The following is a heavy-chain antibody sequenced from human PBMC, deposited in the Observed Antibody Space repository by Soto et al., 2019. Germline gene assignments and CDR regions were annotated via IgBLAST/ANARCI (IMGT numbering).Heavy chain of an antibody. CDR1: GFTFSSYA. J-gene: IGHJ5*02. CDR3: AKGYIAGHTGWCDP. CDR2: ISNNGGST. Sequence: EAQLLESGGGLVQPGESLRLSCAASGFTFSSYALTWVRQAPGKGLEWVSAISNNGGSTYYADSVKGRFTVSRDNSKNTLYLEMNSRRAEDTAVYYGAKGYIAGHTGWCDPWGQGTLVTVSS. V-gene: IGHV3-23*01. D-gene: IGHD6-13*01.